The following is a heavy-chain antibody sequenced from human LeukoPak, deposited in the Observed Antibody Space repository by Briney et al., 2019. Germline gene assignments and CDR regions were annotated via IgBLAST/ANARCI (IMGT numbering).Heavy chain of an antibody. CDR2: IYSDGSGGST. D-gene: IGHD3-22*01. CDR1: GFTVSSSY. J-gene: IGHJ3*02. Sequence: GGSLRLSCAASGFTVSSSYMSWVRQAPGKGPEWVSVIYSDGSGGSTYYADSVKGRFTISRDNSKNTLYLQMNSLRAEDTAVYYCARDPLSYYYDSSGFGGLDIWGQGTMVTVSS. V-gene: IGHV3-66*01. CDR3: ARDPLSYYYDSSGFGGLDI.